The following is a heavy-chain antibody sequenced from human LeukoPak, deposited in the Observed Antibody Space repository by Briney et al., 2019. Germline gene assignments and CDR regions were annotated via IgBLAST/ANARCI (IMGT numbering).Heavy chain of an antibody. CDR2: ISHSGGST. CDR3: ARNYGDYVYTLGY. D-gene: IGHD4-17*01. J-gene: IGHJ4*02. Sequence: GGSLRLSCAASGFTFSSYAMSWVRQAPGKWLEWVSAISHSGGSTYYADSVKGRFTISRDNSKNTLYLQMNSLRAEDTAVYYCARNYGDYVYTLGYWGQGTLVTVSS. CDR1: GFTFSSYA. V-gene: IGHV3-23*01.